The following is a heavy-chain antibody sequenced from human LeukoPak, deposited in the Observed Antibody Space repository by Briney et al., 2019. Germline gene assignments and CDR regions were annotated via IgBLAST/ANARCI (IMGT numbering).Heavy chain of an antibody. CDR2: FDPEDGET. V-gene: IGHV1-24*01. J-gene: IGHJ4*02. CDR3: ATSSSVYYDSSGYYTPFDY. D-gene: IGHD3-22*01. CDR1: GYTLTELS. Sequence: ASVKVSCKVSGYTLTELSMHWVRQAPGKGLEWMGGFDPEDGETIYAQKFQGRATMTEDTSTDTAYMELSSLRSEDTAVYYCATSSSVYYDSSGYYTPFDYWGQGTLVTVSS.